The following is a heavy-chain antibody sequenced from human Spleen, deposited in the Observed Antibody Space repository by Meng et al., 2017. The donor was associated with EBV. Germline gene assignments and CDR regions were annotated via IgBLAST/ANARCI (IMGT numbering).Heavy chain of an antibody. CDR1: EYTFSVYD. CDR2: MNPGSGNT. Sequence: QVHVVQSGARVKNPGSSGKVSSKAPEYTFSVYDITWVRQAAGQGLEWMGWMNPGSGNTVYAQKFQGRVTMTRNTSITTAYMELSNLRSEDAAVYYCARGGIDFWGQGTLVTVSS. V-gene: IGHV1-8*01. J-gene: IGHJ4*02. CDR3: ARGGIDF.